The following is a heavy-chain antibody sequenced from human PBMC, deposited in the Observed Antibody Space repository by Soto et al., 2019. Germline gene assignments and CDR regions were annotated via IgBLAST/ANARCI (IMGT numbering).Heavy chain of an antibody. CDR1: GFTITSSA. Sequence: EVQLLDSGGGLVQPGESLRLSCAASGFTITSSAMSWVRQAPGKGLEWVSTTGISGRTTYYADSVKGRFTVSREDSKNTLELQMSSLRAEDTAVYYWAKVQNTSRSCDYWGQGTPVTVSA. CDR2: TGISGRTT. V-gene: IGHV3-23*01. J-gene: IGHJ4*02. CDR3: AKVQNTSRSCDY.